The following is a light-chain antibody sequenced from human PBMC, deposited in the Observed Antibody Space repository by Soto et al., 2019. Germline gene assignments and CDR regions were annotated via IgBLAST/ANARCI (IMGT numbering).Light chain of an antibody. J-gene: IGKJ5*01. CDR3: QQSYMTPLT. Sequence: DIQMTQSPSSLSSSVGDRVTFTCRTTQYISNSLNWFQQKPGKAPQLLINDASSLHSGVPSRFSGSGSGADFTLTISSLQPDDFATYYCQQSYMTPLTFGKGTQLEI. CDR1: QYISNS. CDR2: DAS. V-gene: IGKV1-39*01.